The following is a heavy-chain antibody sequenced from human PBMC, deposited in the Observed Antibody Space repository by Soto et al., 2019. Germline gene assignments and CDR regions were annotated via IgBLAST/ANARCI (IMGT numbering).Heavy chain of an antibody. Sequence: QVQLVQSGAEVKKPGSSVKVSCKASGGTFSSYAISWVRQAPGQGREWMGGIIPIFGTANYAQKFQGRVTITADESTSTAYMELSSLRSEDTAVYYCARGGSSGWYPNYYYYGMDFWGQGTTVTVSS. CDR3: ARGGSSGWYPNYYYYGMDF. CDR1: GGTFSSYA. D-gene: IGHD6-19*01. V-gene: IGHV1-69*01. CDR2: IIPIFGTA. J-gene: IGHJ6*02.